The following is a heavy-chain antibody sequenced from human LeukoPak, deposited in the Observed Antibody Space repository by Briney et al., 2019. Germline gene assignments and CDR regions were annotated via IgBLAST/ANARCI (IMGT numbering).Heavy chain of an antibody. Sequence: GGSLRLSCAAPGFTVSGNYMSWVRQAPGKGLEWVSVIYSGGNRYYADSVKGRFTISRDNSKNTLYLQMNSLRAEDTAVYYCARDVYYYDSSGFDPWGQGTLVTVSS. D-gene: IGHD3-22*01. V-gene: IGHV3-53*01. J-gene: IGHJ5*02. CDR3: ARDVYYYDSSGFDP. CDR1: GFTVSGNY. CDR2: IYSGGNR.